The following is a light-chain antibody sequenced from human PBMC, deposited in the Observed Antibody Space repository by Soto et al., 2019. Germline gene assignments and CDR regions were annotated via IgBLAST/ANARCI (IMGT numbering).Light chain of an antibody. Sequence: DFQMTQSPSSLSASVGDRVTITCRATQAIKNFLNWYQQTPGRAPKLLISDASTLQRGVPSRFSGLGSGTYFTFVISSLQPEDLGTYYCQQSENLPLTYGQGTRLDIK. J-gene: IGKJ5*01. CDR3: QQSENLPLT. CDR1: QAIKNF. V-gene: IGKV1-33*01. CDR2: DAS.